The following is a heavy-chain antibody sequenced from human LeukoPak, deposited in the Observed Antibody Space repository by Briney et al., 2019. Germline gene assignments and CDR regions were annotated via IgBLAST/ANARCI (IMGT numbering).Heavy chain of an antibody. D-gene: IGHD1-26*01. V-gene: IGHV3-30*02. CDR2: IRYDGSNK. J-gene: IGHJ3*02. CDR1: GFTFSSYG. CDR3: AKDRSGSDAAFDI. Sequence: PGGSLRLSCAASGFTFSSYGMHWVHQAPGKGLEWVAFIRYDGSNKYYADSVKGRFTISRDDSKNTLYLQMNSLRAEDTAVYYCAKDRSGSDAAFDIWGQGTMVTVSS.